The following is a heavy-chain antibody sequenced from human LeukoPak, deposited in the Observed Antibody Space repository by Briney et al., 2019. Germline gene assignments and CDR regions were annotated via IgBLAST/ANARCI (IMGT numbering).Heavy chain of an antibody. CDR1: GFTFSSYD. CDR3: ARGVYDSSGYYMTNYTDV. CDR2: IGTAGDT. Sequence: GGSLRLSCAASGFTFSSYDMHWVRHATGKGLEWVSAIGTAGDTYYPGSVKGRFTISRENAKNSLYLQMNSLRAGDTAVYYCARGVYDSSGYYMTNYTDVWGKGTTVTISS. V-gene: IGHV3-13*01. J-gene: IGHJ6*03. D-gene: IGHD3-22*01.